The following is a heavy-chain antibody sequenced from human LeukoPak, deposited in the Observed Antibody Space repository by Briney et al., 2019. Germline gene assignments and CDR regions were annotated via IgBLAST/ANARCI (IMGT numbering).Heavy chain of an antibody. Sequence: SETLSLTCTVSGGSISSYYWSWIRQPAGKGLEWIGRIYTSGSTNYNPPLKSRVTISVDTSKNQFSLKLSSVTAADTAVYYCARAALGYCSGGSCPDAFDIWGQGTMVTVSS. V-gene: IGHV4-4*07. J-gene: IGHJ3*02. CDR1: GGSISSYY. D-gene: IGHD2-15*01. CDR3: ARAALGYCSGGSCPDAFDI. CDR2: IYTSGST.